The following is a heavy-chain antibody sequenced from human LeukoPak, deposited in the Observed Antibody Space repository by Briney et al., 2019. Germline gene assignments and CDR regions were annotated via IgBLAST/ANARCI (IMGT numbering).Heavy chain of an antibody. D-gene: IGHD3-22*01. CDR3: ARGTDYYDSSGWLDP. Sequence: SETLSLTCTASCDSISSGHYWDWIRQPPGRGLEWIGSIHHSGSTWYNPSLKSRVTISLDTSQTQISLRVTSVTAADTAVYYCARGTDYYDSSGWLDPWGQGTLVTVSS. J-gene: IGHJ5*02. V-gene: IGHV4-38-2*02. CDR2: IHHSGST. CDR1: CDSISSGHY.